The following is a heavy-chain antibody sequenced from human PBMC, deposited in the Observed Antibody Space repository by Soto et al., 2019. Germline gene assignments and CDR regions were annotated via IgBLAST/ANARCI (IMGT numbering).Heavy chain of an antibody. D-gene: IGHD3-16*01. CDR1: GFTFRSYT. CDR2: LGTSATYI. CDR3: ARAAFTYSMICPFPH. J-gene: IGHJ1*01. Sequence: FLRLSCVASGFTFRSYTMSWVRQAPGKGLEWVSSLGTSATYIYYADSVKGRFTISRANAKNSVFLQLDSLRAEDSAVYYCARAAFTYSMICPFPHWAQGTLVTVSS. V-gene: IGHV3-21*01.